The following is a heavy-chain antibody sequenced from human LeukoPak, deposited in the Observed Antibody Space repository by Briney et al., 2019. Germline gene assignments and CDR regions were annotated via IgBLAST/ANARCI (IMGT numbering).Heavy chain of an antibody. CDR3: ARGRRPITIFGVVIKTSAFDI. D-gene: IGHD3-3*01. J-gene: IGHJ3*02. Sequence: SETLSLTCAVYGGSFSGYYWSWIRQSPGKGLEWIGEINHSGSTNYNPSLKSRVTISVDTSKNQFSLKLSSVTAADTAVYYCARGRRPITIFGVVIKTSAFDIWGQGTMVTVSS. CDR1: GGSFSGYY. V-gene: IGHV4-34*01. CDR2: INHSGST.